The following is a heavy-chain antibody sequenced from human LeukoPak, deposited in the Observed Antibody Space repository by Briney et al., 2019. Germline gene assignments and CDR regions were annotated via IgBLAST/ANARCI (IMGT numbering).Heavy chain of an antibody. CDR3: ARGHGGIAALSWFDP. Sequence: SETLSLTCAVYGGSFSGYYWSWIRQPPGKGLEWIGEINHSGSTNYNPSLKSRVTISVDTSKNQFSLKLSSVTAADTAAYYCARGHGGIAALSWFDPWGREPWSPSPQ. J-gene: IGHJ5*02. CDR1: GGSFSGYY. CDR2: INHSGST. V-gene: IGHV4-34*01. D-gene: IGHD6-6*01.